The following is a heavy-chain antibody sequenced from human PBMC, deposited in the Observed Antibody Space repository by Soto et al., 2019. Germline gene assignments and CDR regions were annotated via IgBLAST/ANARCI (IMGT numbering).Heavy chain of an antibody. CDR3: ARLELRPSFFDY. J-gene: IGHJ4*02. V-gene: IGHV4-59*08. CDR1: GGSISSYY. Sequence: PSETLSLTCTVSGGSISSYYWSWIRQPPGKGLEWIGYIYYSGSTNYNPSPKSRVTISVDTSKNQFSLKLSSVTAADTAVYYCARLELRPSFFDYWGQGTLVPASS. D-gene: IGHD1-26*01. CDR2: IYYSGST.